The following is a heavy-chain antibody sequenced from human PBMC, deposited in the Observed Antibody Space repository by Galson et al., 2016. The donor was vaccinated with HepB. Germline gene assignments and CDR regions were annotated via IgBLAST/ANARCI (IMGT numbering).Heavy chain of an antibody. J-gene: IGHJ3*02. CDR3: ASGKSSGYSDAFDM. D-gene: IGHD3-22*01. Sequence: SLRLSCAASGFTLSSYRINWVRQAPGKGLEWVSSISRGGTYKYYAVPVEGRFTIPRDNAKNSLYLQMNSLRAEDTAVYFCASGKSSGYSDAFDMWGQGTMVTVSS. CDR2: ISRGGTYK. V-gene: IGHV3-21*01. CDR1: GFTLSSYR.